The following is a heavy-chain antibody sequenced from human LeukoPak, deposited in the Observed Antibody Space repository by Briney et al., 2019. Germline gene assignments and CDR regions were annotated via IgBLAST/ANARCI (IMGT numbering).Heavy chain of an antibody. J-gene: IGHJ6*02. D-gene: IGHD6-19*01. CDR3: ARAMRVIAVAGGYYYYGMDV. Sequence: GRSLRLSCAASGFTFSSYGMHWVRQAPGKGLEWVAVIWYDGSNKYYADSVKGRFTISRDNSKNTLYLQMNSLRAEDTAVYYCARAMRVIAVAGGYYYYGMDVWGQGTTVTVSS. CDR1: GFTFSSYG. CDR2: IWYDGSNK. V-gene: IGHV3-33*01.